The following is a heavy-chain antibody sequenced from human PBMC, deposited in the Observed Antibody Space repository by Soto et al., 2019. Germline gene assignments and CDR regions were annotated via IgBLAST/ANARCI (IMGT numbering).Heavy chain of an antibody. D-gene: IGHD3-10*01. CDR3: AGGLRTGNYGMDV. Sequence: QVQLVQSGAEVKKPGSSVTVSCSASGGTFNNYAINWIRQAPGQGLEWMGGIIPMFGTSSYARRFQSRVTITADESTSTAYLELSGLRSEDTAVYFCAGGLRTGNYGMDVWGQGTTVTVSS. J-gene: IGHJ6*02. CDR1: GGTFNNYA. V-gene: IGHV1-69*12. CDR2: IIPMFGTS.